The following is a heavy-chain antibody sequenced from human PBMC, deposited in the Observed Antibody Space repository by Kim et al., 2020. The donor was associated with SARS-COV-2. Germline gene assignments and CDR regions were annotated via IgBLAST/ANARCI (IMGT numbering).Heavy chain of an antibody. CDR1: GVSISSNNL. Sequence: SETLSLTCAVSGVSISSNNLWCWVRQPPGRRLEWIGGIYHSVTTNYNPSLKSRVTISVDKSKNQFSLILTSVTAADTAIYYCARPVAGSVWDVWGQGTTVAVSS. CDR2: IYHSVTT. V-gene: IGHV4-4*02. D-gene: IGHD6-19*01. J-gene: IGHJ6*02. CDR3: ARPVAGSVWDV.